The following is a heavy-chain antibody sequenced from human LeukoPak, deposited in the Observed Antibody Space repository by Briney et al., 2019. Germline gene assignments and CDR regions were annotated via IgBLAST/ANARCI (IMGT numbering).Heavy chain of an antibody. CDR2: TRDKAHTYTT. CDR3: ARVLRSCTTTSRHFDY. CDR1: GFTLSDHY. D-gene: IGHD2-2*01. V-gene: IGHV3-72*01. J-gene: IGHJ4*02. Sequence: GGSLRLSCAASGFTLSDHYMDWVRQAPGKGLEWIGRTRDKAHTYTTEYAASVKGRFTISRDDSKNSMYLQMNSLKTEDTAVYYCARVLRSCTTTSRHFDYCGQGTLVTVSS.